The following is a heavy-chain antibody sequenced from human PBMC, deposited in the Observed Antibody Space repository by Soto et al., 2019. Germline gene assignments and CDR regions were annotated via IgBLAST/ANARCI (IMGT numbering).Heavy chain of an antibody. CDR2: IYYSGST. J-gene: IGHJ6*02. CDR1: GGSISSYY. Sequence: SETLSLTCTVSGGSISSYYWSWIRQPPGRGLEWIGYIYYSGSTNYNPSLKSRVTISVDTSKNQFSLKLSSVTAADTAVYYCAREGSGWYERHYGMDVWGQGTTVTVSS. CDR3: AREGSGWYERHYGMDV. D-gene: IGHD6-19*01. V-gene: IGHV4-59*01.